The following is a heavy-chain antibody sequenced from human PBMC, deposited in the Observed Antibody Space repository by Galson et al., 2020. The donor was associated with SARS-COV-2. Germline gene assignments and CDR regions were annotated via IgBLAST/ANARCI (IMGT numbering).Heavy chain of an antibody. J-gene: IGHJ6*03. D-gene: IGHD3-10*01. CDR1: GGSFSGYS. Sequence: SETLSLTCAVYGGSFSGYSWTWIRQPPGKGLEWIGEINVGGNTNYSPSPRSRVTVSVDTSKNQFSLKLRSVTAADTALYYCARGLRGVVPSPVLGLGPFYSYDDMDVWGKGTTVTVSS. CDR3: ARGLRGVVPSPVLGLGPFYSYDDMDV. CDR2: INVGGNT. V-gene: IGHV4-34*01.